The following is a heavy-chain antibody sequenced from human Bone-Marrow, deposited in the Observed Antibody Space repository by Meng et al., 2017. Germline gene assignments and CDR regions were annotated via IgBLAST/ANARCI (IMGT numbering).Heavy chain of an antibody. Sequence: QVQLQESGPGLVKAFETLSLHCTVSGGSISSGDYSWSWIRQPPGKGLEWIGYIYHSGSTYFNPSLKSRVTVSVDRSKNQFSLNLSSVTAADTAVYYCARYSTSSLAFDFWGQGTLVTVSS. D-gene: IGHD6-6*01. J-gene: IGHJ4*02. CDR2: IYHSGST. V-gene: IGHV4-30-2*01. CDR3: ARYSTSSLAFDF. CDR1: GGSISSGDYS.